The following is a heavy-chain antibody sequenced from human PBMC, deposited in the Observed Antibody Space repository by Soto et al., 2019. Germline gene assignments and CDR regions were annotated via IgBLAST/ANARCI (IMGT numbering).Heavy chain of an antibody. V-gene: IGHV1-18*04. CDR2: ISPKNGNT. CDR3: ETSYYWRFGP. Sequence: ASVKVSCKASGYSFSTYDISWLRQAPGQGPEWMGRISPKNGNTNYAQNFQDRLTMTADTSSNTAGMELRGLRSVDTAKYYRETSYYWRFGPGGQGNRVTVSA. CDR1: GYSFSTYD. J-gene: IGHJ5*02. D-gene: IGHD2-8*01.